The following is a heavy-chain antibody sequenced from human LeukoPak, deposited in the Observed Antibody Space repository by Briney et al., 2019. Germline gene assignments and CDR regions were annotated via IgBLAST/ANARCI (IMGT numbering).Heavy chain of an antibody. Sequence: GGSLRPSCAASGFTFSNAWMSWVRQAPGKGLEWVAHIKSKGNGGTTEYAAPVKGRFTITRDDSRNTLSLQMNSLKSEDTAVYYCATDVRESSGYPFNYWGQGTLVTVSS. CDR2: IKSKGNGGTT. CDR1: GFTFSNAW. D-gene: IGHD3-22*01. V-gene: IGHV3-15*01. J-gene: IGHJ4*02. CDR3: ATDVRESSGYPFNY.